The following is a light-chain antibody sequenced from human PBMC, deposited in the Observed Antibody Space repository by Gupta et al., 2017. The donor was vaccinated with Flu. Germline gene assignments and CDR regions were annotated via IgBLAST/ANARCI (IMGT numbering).Light chain of an antibody. J-gene: IGKJ1*01. CDR1: QTISNW. Sequence: DIQMTQSPSTLSASVGDRVTITCRASQTISNWLAWYQQKPGKAPNLLIYKTSTLQSGVPSRFSGSGSGTDFTLTSSSLQHDDFANYYCQQYKTIGTFGQGTKVEI. V-gene: IGKV1-5*03. CDR3: QQYKTIGT. CDR2: KTS.